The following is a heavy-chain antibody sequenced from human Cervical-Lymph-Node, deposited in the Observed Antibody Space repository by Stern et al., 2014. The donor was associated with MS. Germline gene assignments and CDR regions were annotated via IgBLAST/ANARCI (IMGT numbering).Heavy chain of an antibody. CDR2: INPSIGST. V-gene: IGHV1-46*01. J-gene: IGHJ4*02. CDR1: GYTFSSNY. CDR3: ARDRSTGWHFDF. D-gene: IGHD2-2*01. Sequence: QMQLVQSGAEVQKPGASVKVSCKTSGYTFSSNYIHWVRQAPGQWPEWMAIINPSIGSTSYAQKFQGRVTVTMDTSTSTVYMELSSLGSDDTATYYCARDRSTGWHFDFWGQGTLVTVSS.